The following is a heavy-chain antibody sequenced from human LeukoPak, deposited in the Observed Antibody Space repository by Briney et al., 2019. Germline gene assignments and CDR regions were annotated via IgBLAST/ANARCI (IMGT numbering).Heavy chain of an antibody. Sequence: SETLSLTCTVSGGSISGYYWNWVRQPADRGPEWIGRLYSSGDTYYNPSLKSRLTMSVDTSKNQFSLKLRSVTAADTAVYYCARGSSGSTKRYYFDSWGQGALVTVPS. J-gene: IGHJ4*02. D-gene: IGHD6-19*01. V-gene: IGHV4-4*07. CDR1: GGSISGYY. CDR2: LYSSGDT. CDR3: ARGSSGSTKRYYFDS.